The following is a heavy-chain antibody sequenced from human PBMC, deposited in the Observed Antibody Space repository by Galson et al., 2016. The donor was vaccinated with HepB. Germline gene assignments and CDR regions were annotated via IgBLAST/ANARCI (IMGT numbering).Heavy chain of an antibody. CDR2: ISTYNGIT. J-gene: IGHJ4*02. Sequence: SNYTFNDYSITWVRQAPGQGLQWMGWISTYNGITNYAPSLQGRVTMTTDTSTTTAYLDLKSLTSDDTAVYYCARGGYYVVLTGKGLWLDYWGQGTLVTVSS. CDR3: ARGGYYVVLTGKGLWLDY. V-gene: IGHV1-18*01. D-gene: IGHD3-9*01. CDR1: NYTFNDYS.